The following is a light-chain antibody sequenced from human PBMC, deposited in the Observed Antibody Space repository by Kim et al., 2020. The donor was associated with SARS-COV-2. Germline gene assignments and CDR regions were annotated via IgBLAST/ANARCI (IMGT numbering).Light chain of an antibody. CDR3: QAWDSTYV. CDR1: NLGSKY. Sequence: VSVSPGQTASITCSGDNLGSKYVCWYQQKPGQSPRLVIYQDNKRPSGVPERFSGSNSGNTATLTISGTQPMDEADYYCQAWDSTYVFGSGTKVTVL. V-gene: IGLV3-1*01. J-gene: IGLJ1*01. CDR2: QDN.